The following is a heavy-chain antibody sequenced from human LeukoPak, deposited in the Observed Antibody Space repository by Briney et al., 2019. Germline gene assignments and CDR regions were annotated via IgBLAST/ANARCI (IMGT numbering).Heavy chain of an antibody. J-gene: IGHJ4*02. CDR3: ARVTRDFWSAHVPGYFDY. D-gene: IGHD3-3*01. Sequence: SETLSLTCTVSGGFISSYYWSWIRQPPGKGLEWIGYIYYSGSTNYNPSLKSRVTISVDTSKNQFSLKLSSVTAADTAVYYCARVTRDFWSAHVPGYFDYWGQGTLVTVSS. CDR2: IYYSGST. CDR1: GGFISSYY. V-gene: IGHV4-59*01.